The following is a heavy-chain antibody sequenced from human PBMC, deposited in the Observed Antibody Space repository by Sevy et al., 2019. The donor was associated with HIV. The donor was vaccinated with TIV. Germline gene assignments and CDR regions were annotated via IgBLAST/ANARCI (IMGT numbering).Heavy chain of an antibody. D-gene: IGHD3-10*01. Sequence: GGSLRLSCAASGFSFSNFAMTWVRQAPGKGLEWVSSISPSGGSTYSADSVKGRFTISRDNSKDTLYLQMNNLRAEDTALYYCVLLWFGNDAFDIWGQGTMVTVSS. CDR2: ISPSGGST. J-gene: IGHJ3*02. V-gene: IGHV3-23*01. CDR3: VLLWFGNDAFDI. CDR1: GFSFSNFA.